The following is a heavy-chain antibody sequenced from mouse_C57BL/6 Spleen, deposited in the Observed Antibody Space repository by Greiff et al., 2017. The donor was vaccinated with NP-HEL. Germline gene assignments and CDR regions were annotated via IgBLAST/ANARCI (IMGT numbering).Heavy chain of an antibody. CDR3: AGYDEDYYAMDY. V-gene: IGHV1-81*01. D-gene: IGHD2-2*01. CDR1: GYTFTSYG. CDR2: IYPRSGNT. J-gene: IGHJ4*01. Sequence: QVQLKQSGAELARPGASVKLSCKASGYTFTSYGISWVKQRTGQGLEWIGEIYPRSGNTYYNEKFKGKATLTADKSSSTAYMELRSLTSEDSAVYFCAGYDEDYYAMDYWGQGTSVTVSS.